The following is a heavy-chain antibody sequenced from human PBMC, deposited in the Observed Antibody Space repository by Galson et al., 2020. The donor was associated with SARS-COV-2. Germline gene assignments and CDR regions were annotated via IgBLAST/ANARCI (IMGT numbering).Heavy chain of an antibody. D-gene: IGHD3-3*01. V-gene: IGHV4-59*01. Sequence: SETLSLTCTVSGGSISSYYWSWIRQRPGKGLEWIGYIYYSGSTNYNPSLKSRVTISVDTSKNQFSLKLSSVTAADTAVYYCARVPYDFWSGYSLLGYYYGMDVWGQGTTVTVSS. CDR2: IYYSGST. J-gene: IGHJ6*02. CDR1: GGSISSYY. CDR3: ARVPYDFWSGYSLLGYYYGMDV.